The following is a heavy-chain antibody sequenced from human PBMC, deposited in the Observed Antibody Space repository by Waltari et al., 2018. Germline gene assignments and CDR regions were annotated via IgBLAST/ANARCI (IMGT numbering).Heavy chain of an antibody. Sequence: QLQLQESGPGLVKPSETLSLTCTVSGGSISSRSYYWGWIRQPPGQGLEGVGSIYYSGSTYYNPSLKSRVTISVDTSKNQFSLKLSSVTAADTAVYYCAREEGDIVVVPAAPAYYYYYMDVWGKGTTVTISS. D-gene: IGHD2-2*01. CDR2: IYYSGST. CDR3: AREEGDIVVVPAAPAYYYYYMDV. CDR1: GGSISSRSYY. J-gene: IGHJ6*03. V-gene: IGHV4-39*07.